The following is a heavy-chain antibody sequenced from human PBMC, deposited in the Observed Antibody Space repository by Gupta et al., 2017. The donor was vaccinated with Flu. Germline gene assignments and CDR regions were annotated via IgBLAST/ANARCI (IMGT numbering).Heavy chain of an antibody. V-gene: IGHV3-30*18. CDR3: AKDGLWTASCPYYCDYMDV. Sequence: QRQLVESGGGVVQFGTSLRLSCAASGFTLSSYGMHWVRQAHGKGLGWVADIARDVSNKDDADSVRGRFTISRDNSKNTLSLEMDSLRVEDTAVYYCAKDGLWTASCPYYCDYMDVWGKGTTVTVSS. CDR1: GFTLSSYG. CDR2: IARDVSNK. D-gene: IGHD2-2*01. J-gene: IGHJ6*03.